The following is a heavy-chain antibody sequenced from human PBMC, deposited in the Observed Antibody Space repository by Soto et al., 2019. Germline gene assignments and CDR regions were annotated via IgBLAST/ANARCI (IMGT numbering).Heavy chain of an antibody. J-gene: IGHJ4*02. CDR2: IIPLFGTA. CDR3: ARDYGHDCSGGNCYFYI. V-gene: IGHV1-69*01. CDR1: GGTFSRYG. D-gene: IGHD2-15*01. Sequence: QVQLVQSGAEVKKPGSSVKVSCKASGGTFSRYGINWVRQAPGHGLEWMGGIIPLFGTANYAQKFQGRVTITADESTSTAHMELRSLRSEDTAVYYCARDYGHDCSGGNCYFYIWGQGTLVTVSS.